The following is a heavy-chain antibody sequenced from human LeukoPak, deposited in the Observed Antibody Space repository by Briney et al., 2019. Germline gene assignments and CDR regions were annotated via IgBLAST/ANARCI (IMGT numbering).Heavy chain of an antibody. J-gene: IGHJ4*02. CDR3: AKDYSSSWYFDY. V-gene: IGHV3-43*01. CDR1: GFTFDDYT. D-gene: IGHD6-13*01. Sequence: PGGSLRLSCAASGFTFDDYTMHWVRQAPGKGLGWVSLISWDGGSTYYADSVKGRFTISRDNSKNSLYLQMNSLRTEDTALYYCAKDYSSSWYFDYWGQGTLVTVSS. CDR2: ISWDGGST.